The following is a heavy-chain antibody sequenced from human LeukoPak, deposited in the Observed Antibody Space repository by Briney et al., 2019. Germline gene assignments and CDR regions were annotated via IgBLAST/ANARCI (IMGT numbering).Heavy chain of an antibody. J-gene: IGHJ5*02. V-gene: IGHV3-23*01. D-gene: IGHD3-10*01. Sequence: HAGGSLRLSCAASGFTFSSYAMSWVRQAPGEGLEWVSVISTSGGSTYYADSVKGRFTISRDNSKNTLYLQMNSLRAEDTAVYYCAKTRYGSGPRLWFDPWGQGTLVVVSS. CDR2: ISTSGGST. CDR3: AKTRYGSGPRLWFDP. CDR1: GFTFSSYA.